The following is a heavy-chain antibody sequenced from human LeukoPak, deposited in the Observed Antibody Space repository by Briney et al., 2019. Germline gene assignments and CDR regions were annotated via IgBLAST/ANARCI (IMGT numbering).Heavy chain of an antibody. CDR3: ARVVWGSSRYSDY. D-gene: IGHD3-16*02. J-gene: IGHJ4*02. V-gene: IGHV3-74*01. CDR2: IYSDGSST. CDR1: GFTFSSYW. Sequence: GGSLRLSCAASGFTFSSYWMHWVRQAPGKGLVWVSRIYSDGSSTNYADSVKGRFTISRDNAKNSLYLQMNSLRDEDTAVYYCARVVWGSSRYSDYWGQGTLVTVSS.